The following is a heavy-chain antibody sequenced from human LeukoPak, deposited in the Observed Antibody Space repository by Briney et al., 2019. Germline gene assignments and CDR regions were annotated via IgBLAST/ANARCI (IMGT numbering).Heavy chain of an antibody. CDR1: GGSISSYY. CDR2: IYYSGST. CDR3: AREEGDCSSTSCSNWFDP. V-gene: IGHV4-59*01. Sequence: SETLSLTCTVSGGSISSYYWSWIRQPPGKGLDWIRYIYYSGSTNYNPSLKSRVTISVDTSKNQFSLKLSSVTAADTAVYYCAREEGDCSSTSCSNWFDPWGQGTLVTVSS. J-gene: IGHJ5*02. D-gene: IGHD2-2*01.